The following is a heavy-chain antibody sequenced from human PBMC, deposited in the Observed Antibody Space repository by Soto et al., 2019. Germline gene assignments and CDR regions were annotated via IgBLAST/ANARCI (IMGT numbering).Heavy chain of an antibody. CDR1: GSSISSDYY. V-gene: IGHV4-38-2*01. Sequence: PSETLSLTCAVSGSSISSDYYWGWIRQPPGKGLEWIGSINHSGSTYYNPSLKSRVTISVDTSKNQCSLKLASVTAADTAVYYCATAPKIDYFDSWAQGTLVTVSS. J-gene: IGHJ4*02. CDR2: INHSGST. CDR3: ATAPKIDYFDS.